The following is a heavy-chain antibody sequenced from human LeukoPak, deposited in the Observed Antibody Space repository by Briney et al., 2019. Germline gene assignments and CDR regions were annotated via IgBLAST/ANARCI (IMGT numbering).Heavy chain of an antibody. CDR2: INPNSGGT. CDR3: ARTVAARSAHNWFDP. Sequence: ASVKVSCKASGYTFTGYYMHWVRQAPGQGLEWMGWINPNSGGTNYAQKFQGRVTMTRDTSISTAYMELSRLRSDDTAVYYCARTVAARSAHNWFDPWGQGTLVTVSS. J-gene: IGHJ5*02. CDR1: GYTFTGYY. D-gene: IGHD6-6*01. V-gene: IGHV1-2*02.